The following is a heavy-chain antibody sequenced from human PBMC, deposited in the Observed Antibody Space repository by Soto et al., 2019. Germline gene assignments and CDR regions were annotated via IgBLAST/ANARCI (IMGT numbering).Heavy chain of an antibody. CDR1: GFTFDDYA. CDR3: AKDKGYSGYDAFDI. J-gene: IGHJ3*02. V-gene: IGHV3-9*01. D-gene: IGHD5-12*01. Sequence: PGGSLRLSCAASGFTFDDYAMHWVRQAPGKGLEWVSGISWNSGSIGYADSVKGRFTISRDNAKNSLYLQMNSLRAEVTALYYCAKDKGYSGYDAFDIWGQGTMVTVS. CDR2: ISWNSGSI.